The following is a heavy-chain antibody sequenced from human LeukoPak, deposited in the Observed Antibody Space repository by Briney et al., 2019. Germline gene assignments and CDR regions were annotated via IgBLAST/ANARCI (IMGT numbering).Heavy chain of an antibody. CDR3: VKDFGRVRGTPDS. V-gene: IGHV3-64D*06. CDR1: GFIFSIYT. D-gene: IGHD1/OR15-1a*01. J-gene: IGHJ4*02. Sequence: GGSLRLSCSASGFIFSIYTMYWVRQAPGKGPEYVSTISGSGNGGSIYYADSVKGRFTISRDDSKSIVYLQMNGLRSEDTAVYYCVKDFGRVRGTPDSWGQGTQVTVSS. CDR2: ISGSGNGGSI.